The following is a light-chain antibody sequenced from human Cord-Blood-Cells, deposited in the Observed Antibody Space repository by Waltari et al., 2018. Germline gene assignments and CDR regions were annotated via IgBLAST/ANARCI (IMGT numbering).Light chain of an antibody. V-gene: IGLV2-23*01. Sequence: QSALTPPASVSGSPGQSITISSPGTSSDVGSYNLVSWYQQHPGKAPKLMIYEGSKRPSGVSNRFSGSKSGNTASLTISGLQAEDEADYYCCSYAGSRVFGGGTKLTVL. J-gene: IGLJ3*02. CDR3: CSYAGSRV. CDR2: EGS. CDR1: SSDVGSYNL.